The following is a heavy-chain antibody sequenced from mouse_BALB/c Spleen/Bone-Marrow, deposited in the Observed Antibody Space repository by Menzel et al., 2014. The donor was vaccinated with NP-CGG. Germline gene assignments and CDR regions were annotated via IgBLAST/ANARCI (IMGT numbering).Heavy chain of an antibody. V-gene: IGHV1S137*01. CDR1: GYTFTDYA. D-gene: IGHD2-1*01. J-gene: IGHJ2*01. CDR3: AREGNGNLDY. CDR2: TSTYYGDA. Sequence: VQLQQSGAELVRPGVSVKISCKGSGYTFTDYAMHWVKQSHAKSLEWIGVTSTYYGDASYNQKFKGKATMTVDKSSSTAYMELARLTSEDSAIYYCAREGNGNLDYWGQGTTLTVSS.